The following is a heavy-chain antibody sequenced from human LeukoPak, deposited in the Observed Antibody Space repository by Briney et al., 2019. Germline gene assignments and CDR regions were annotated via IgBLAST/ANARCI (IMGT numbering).Heavy chain of an antibody. V-gene: IGHV4-59*01. D-gene: IGHD1-14*01. Sequence: SETLSLTCTVSGGSISSYYWSWIRQPPGKGLEWIGYIYYSGSTNYNPSLKSRVTISVDTSKNQFSLKLSSVTAADTAVYYCARGGIRSSYYYYMDVWGKGTTVTVSS. J-gene: IGHJ6*03. CDR3: ARGGIRSSYYYYMDV. CDR1: GGSISSYY. CDR2: IYYSGST.